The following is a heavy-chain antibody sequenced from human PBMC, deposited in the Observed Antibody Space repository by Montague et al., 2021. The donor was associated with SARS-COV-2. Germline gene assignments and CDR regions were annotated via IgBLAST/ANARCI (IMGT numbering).Heavy chain of an antibody. CDR2: IYYSGST. Sequence: SETLSLTCTVSGGSISSYYWSWIRQPPGQGLERIGYIYYSGSTNYNPSLKSRVTISVDMSKNQFSLKLSSVAAAATAVYYCARGFDYWGQGTLVTVSS. V-gene: IGHV4-59*01. J-gene: IGHJ4*02. CDR3: ARGFDY. CDR1: GGSISSYY.